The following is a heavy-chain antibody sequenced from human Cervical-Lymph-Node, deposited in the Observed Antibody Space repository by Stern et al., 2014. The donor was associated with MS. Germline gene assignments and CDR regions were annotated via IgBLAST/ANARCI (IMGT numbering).Heavy chain of an antibody. V-gene: IGHV5-51*01. CDR3: GREVALTAGLLGF. D-gene: IGHD3-22*01. CDR2: IFPSDSEA. Sequence: VQLVQSGAEVKKPGESLKIACKGSGYSFSSYWIAWVRQMPGKGLEWNGMIFPSDSEARYSPSFEGQVTISVDKSTSTAYLHWSSLKASDTARYYCGREVALTAGLLGFWGQGTQVIVS. CDR1: GYSFSSYW. J-gene: IGHJ4*02.